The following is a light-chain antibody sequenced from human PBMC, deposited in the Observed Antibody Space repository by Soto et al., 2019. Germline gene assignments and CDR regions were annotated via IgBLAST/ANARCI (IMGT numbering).Light chain of an antibody. CDR2: GAS. CDR1: QSVSSK. Sequence: EVAMTQSPATLSVSPGEGATLSCRASQSVSSKLAWYQQKPGQAPRLLIYGASTMATGIPARFSGSESGTEFALTISSLQSEDFAVYYCQQYDNWPFTFGPGTKVDIK. J-gene: IGKJ3*01. CDR3: QQYDNWPFT. V-gene: IGKV3-15*01.